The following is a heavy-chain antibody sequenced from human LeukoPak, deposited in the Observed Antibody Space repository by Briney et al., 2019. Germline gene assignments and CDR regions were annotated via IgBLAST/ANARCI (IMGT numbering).Heavy chain of an antibody. V-gene: IGHV1-69*04. J-gene: IGHJ5*02. CDR1: GGTFSSYA. D-gene: IGHD3-3*01. Sequence: SVKVSCKASGGTFSSYAIIWVRQAPGQGLEWMGRIIPILGIANYAQKFQGRVTITADKSTSTAYMELSSLRSEDTAVYYCARDRGSGYFVASFDPWGQGTLVTVSS. CDR3: ARDRGSGYFVASFDP. CDR2: IIPILGIA.